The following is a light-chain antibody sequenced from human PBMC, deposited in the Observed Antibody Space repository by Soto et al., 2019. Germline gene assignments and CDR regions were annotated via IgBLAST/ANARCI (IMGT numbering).Light chain of an antibody. J-gene: IGKJ1*01. Sequence: IQMTQSPSSLSASVGDAVTITCRASQSISSWLAWYQQKPGKVPKLLIYAASTLQSGVPSRFSGSGFGTDFTLTINSLQPEDFATYYCLLDYAYFWALGQGTKVDIK. V-gene: IGKV1-6*02. CDR2: AAS. CDR3: LLDYAYFWA. CDR1: QSISSW.